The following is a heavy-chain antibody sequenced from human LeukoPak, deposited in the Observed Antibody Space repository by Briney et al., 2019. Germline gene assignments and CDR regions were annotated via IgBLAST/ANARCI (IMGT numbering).Heavy chain of an antibody. CDR2: MNPKSGNT. CDR3: ARGLVGDDILTDDTSDALSF. Sequence: EASVKVSCKASGYTFINYDIYWVRQATGQGLQWMAWMNPKSGNTGYAQRFQDRVTLTRNTSIGTVYMELSSLRSEDTAVYFCARGLVGDDILTDDTSDALSFWGQGTLVTVSS. D-gene: IGHD3-9*01. V-gene: IGHV1-8*01. CDR1: GYTFINYD. J-gene: IGHJ3*01.